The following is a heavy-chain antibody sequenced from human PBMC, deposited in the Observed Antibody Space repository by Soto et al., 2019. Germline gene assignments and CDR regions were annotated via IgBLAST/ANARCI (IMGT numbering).Heavy chain of an antibody. V-gene: IGHV4-4*07. Sequence: SETLSLTCVVSVDSIRSHYWSCIRQPAGKRLEWIGRLYPSGTTNYNPSLTSRVTLSVDTYKNQLSLRLTSVTDADTGVYYCARDAAVAVRVMNWFHTWGPGTLVNVS. D-gene: IGHD3-10*01. CDR3: ARDAAVAVRVMNWFHT. CDR1: VDSIRSHY. J-gene: IGHJ5*02. CDR2: LYPSGTT.